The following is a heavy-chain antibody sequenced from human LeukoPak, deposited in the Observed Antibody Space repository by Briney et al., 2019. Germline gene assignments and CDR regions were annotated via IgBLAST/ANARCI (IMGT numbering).Heavy chain of an antibody. Sequence: PSETLSLTCTVSGGSISSSSYYWGWIRQPPGKGLEWIGSIYYSGSTYYNPSLKSRVTISVDTSKNQFSLKLSSVTAADTAVYYCARPSIVGSKVDYWGQGTLVTVSS. V-gene: IGHV4-39*01. CDR2: IYYSGST. CDR3: ARPSIVGSKVDY. CDR1: GGSISSSSYY. J-gene: IGHJ4*02. D-gene: IGHD1-26*01.